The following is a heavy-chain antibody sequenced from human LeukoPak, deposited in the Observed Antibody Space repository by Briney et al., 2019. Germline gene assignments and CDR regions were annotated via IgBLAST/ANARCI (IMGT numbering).Heavy chain of an antibody. J-gene: IGHJ2*01. D-gene: IGHD5-12*01. CDR2: FDLEDGET. Sequence: ASVTVSCTVSGYTHTELSMHWVRQAPGKGMEWMGGFDLEDGETIYAQKFHGRVTMTESTYTYKAYMELSSLRSEDTAVYYCATRSGYSGYDYGNWYFDLWGRGTLVTVSS. V-gene: IGHV1-24*01. CDR3: ATRSGYSGYDYGNWYFDL. CDR1: GYTHTELS.